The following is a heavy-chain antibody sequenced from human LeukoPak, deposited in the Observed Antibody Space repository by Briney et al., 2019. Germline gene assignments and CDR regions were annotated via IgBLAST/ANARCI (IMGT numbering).Heavy chain of an antibody. CDR2: ISGSGGST. J-gene: IGHJ4*02. CDR3: AKPLAVAGTAYFDY. V-gene: IGHV3-23*01. Sequence: GGSLRLSCAASGFTFSSYAMSWVRQAPGKGLEWVSAISGSGGSTYYADSVKGRFTISRDNSNNTLYLQMNSLRAEDTAVYYCAKPLAVAGTAYFDYWGQGTLVTVSS. CDR1: GFTFSSYA. D-gene: IGHD6-19*01.